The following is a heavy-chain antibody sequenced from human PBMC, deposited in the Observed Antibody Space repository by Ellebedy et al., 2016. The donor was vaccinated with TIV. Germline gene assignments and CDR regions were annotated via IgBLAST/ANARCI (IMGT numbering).Heavy chain of an antibody. CDR3: AKDVASATYLFDY. J-gene: IGHJ4*02. D-gene: IGHD6-19*01. Sequence: GESLKISCAASGFTFSASGMTSARQAPGTGLEWASGISSCCITYYAASVKGRFTISRDNSKNTLYLQMNSLRAEDTAAYYCAKDVASATYLFDYWGQGTLVTVSS. CDR1: GFTFSASG. V-gene: IGHV3-23*01. CDR2: ISSCCIT.